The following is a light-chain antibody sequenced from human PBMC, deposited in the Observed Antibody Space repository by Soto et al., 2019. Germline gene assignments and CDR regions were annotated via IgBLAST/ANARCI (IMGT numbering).Light chain of an antibody. CDR1: QDISNF. Sequence: IQMTQSPSSLSASVGDRVTITCQASQDISNFSNWYQQKPGKAPKLLIYAASSLQSGVPSRFSGSGSGTDFTLTISSLQPEDFATYYCLQDYNYPRTFGQGTKVDI. J-gene: IGKJ1*01. CDR2: AAS. CDR3: LQDYNYPRT. V-gene: IGKV1-6*01.